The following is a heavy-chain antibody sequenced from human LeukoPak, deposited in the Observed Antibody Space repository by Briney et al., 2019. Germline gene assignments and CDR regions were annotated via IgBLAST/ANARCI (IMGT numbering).Heavy chain of an antibody. V-gene: IGHV3-21*01. D-gene: IGHD6-6*01. Sequence: GGSLRLSCAASGFTFSSYGMNWVRQAPGKGLEWVSSISSSSSYIYYANSVKGRFTISRDNAKNSLYLQMNSLRAEDTAVYYCARDYFRTEYSSSYDYWGQGTLVTVSS. CDR3: ARDYFRTEYSSSYDY. CDR1: GFTFSSYG. CDR2: ISSSSSYI. J-gene: IGHJ4*02.